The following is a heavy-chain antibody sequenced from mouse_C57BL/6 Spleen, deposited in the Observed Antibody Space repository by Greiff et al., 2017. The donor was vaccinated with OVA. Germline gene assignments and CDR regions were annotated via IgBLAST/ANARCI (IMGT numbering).Heavy chain of an antibody. D-gene: IGHD4-1*01. CDR3: ARSPLLTGTDY. V-gene: IGHV1-80*01. J-gene: IGHJ2*01. CDR2: IYPGDGDT. CDR1: GYAFSSYW. Sequence: VQLVESGAELVKPGASVKISCKASGYAFSSYWMNWVKQRPGKGLEWIGQIYPGDGDTNYNGKFKGKATLTADKSSSTAYMQLSSLTSEDSAVYFCARSPLLTGTDYWGQGTTLTVSS.